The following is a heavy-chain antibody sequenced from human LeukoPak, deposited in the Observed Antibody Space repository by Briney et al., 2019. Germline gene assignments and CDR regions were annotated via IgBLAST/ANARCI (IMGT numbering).Heavy chain of an antibody. CDR2: INPNNGDT. CDR3: VRDGYCSRSNCLWAGWFDP. Sequence: ASVTVSCKASRYIFTAYFIHWVRQAPGQGLEWMGWINPNNGDTKYAQKFQGRITMTGDSSLSTAYMELSSLRSDDTAVYYCVRDGYCSRSNCLWAGWFDPWGQGTLLTVSS. CDR1: RYIFTAYF. J-gene: IGHJ5*02. D-gene: IGHD2-2*01. V-gene: IGHV1-2*02.